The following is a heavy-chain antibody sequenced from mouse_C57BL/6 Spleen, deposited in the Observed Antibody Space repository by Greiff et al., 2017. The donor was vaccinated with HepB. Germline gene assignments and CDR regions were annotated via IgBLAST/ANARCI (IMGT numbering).Heavy chain of an antibody. Sequence: EVQLQESGPELVKPGASVKMSCKASGYTFTDYNMHWVKQSHGKSLEWIGYINPNNGGTSYNQKFKGKATLTVNKSSSTAYMELRSLTSEDSAVYYCARRYYYGSSGYFDVWGTGTTVTVSS. D-gene: IGHD1-1*01. CDR3: ARRYYYGSSGYFDV. CDR2: INPNNGGT. J-gene: IGHJ1*03. CDR1: GYTFTDYN. V-gene: IGHV1-22*01.